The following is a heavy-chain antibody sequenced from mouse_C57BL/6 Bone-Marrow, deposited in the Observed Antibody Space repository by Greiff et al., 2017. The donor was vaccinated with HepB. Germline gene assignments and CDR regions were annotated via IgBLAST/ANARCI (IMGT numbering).Heavy chain of an antibody. D-gene: IGHD3-2*02. CDR2: ISSGGSYT. CDR3: ARQGSSGYGDY. V-gene: IGHV5-6*01. J-gene: IGHJ2*01. CDR1: GFTFSSYG. Sequence: EVKLMESGGDLVKPGGSLKLSCAASGFTFSSYGMSWVRQTPDKRLEWVATISSGGSYTYYPDSVKGRFTISRDNAKNTLYLQMSSLKSEDTAMYYCARQGSSGYGDYWGQGTTLTVSS.